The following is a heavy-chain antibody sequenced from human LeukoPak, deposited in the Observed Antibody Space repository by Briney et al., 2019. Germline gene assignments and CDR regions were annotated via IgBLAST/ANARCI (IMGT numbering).Heavy chain of an antibody. CDR1: GGSISNYY. D-gene: IGHD4-11*01. CDR3: ARHPYSNFVLDY. Sequence: PSETLSLTCTVSGGSISNYYWSWIRQPPGRGLEWIGYIYFRGDTKYNPSLKSRVTISVDTSKNQFSLKMSSVTAADTAVYYCARHPYSNFVLDYWGQGTQVIVSS. J-gene: IGHJ4*02. CDR2: IYFRGDT. V-gene: IGHV4-59*08.